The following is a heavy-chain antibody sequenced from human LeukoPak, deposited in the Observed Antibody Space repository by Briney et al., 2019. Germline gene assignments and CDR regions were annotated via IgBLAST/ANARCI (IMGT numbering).Heavy chain of an antibody. Sequence: GGSLRLSCAASGFTFSSYGMHWVRQAPGKGLEWAAVISYDGSNKYYADSVKGRFTISRDNSKNTLYLQMNSLRAEDTAVYYCAKDLELGIYNWFDPWGQGTLVTVSS. CDR2: ISYDGSNK. CDR1: GFTFSSYG. J-gene: IGHJ5*02. CDR3: AKDLELGIYNWFDP. V-gene: IGHV3-30*18. D-gene: IGHD5-24*01.